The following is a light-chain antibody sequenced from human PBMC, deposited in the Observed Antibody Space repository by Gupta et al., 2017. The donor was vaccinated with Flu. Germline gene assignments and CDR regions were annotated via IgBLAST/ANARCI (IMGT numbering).Light chain of an antibody. CDR3: QQYNSWPPAT. CDR1: QSVSSN. Sequence: EIVMTQSPATLSVSPGERATLSCRASQSVSSNLAWYQQKPGQAPRLLIYGASTRATSIPARFSGSGSGTDFTLTISSLQSEDFAVYYCQQYNSWPPATFGQRTKVEIK. V-gene: IGKV3-15*01. J-gene: IGKJ1*01. CDR2: GAS.